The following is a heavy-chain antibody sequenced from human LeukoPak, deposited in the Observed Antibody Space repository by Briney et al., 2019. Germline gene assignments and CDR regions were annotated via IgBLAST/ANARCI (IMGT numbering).Heavy chain of an antibody. CDR2: IYYSGST. CDR1: GGSISSGGYY. J-gene: IGHJ3*02. Sequence: SETLSLTCTVSGGSISSGGYYWSWIRQHPGKGLEWIGYIYYSGSTYYNPSLKSRVTISVYTSKNQFSLKLSSVTAADTAVYYCARDVTHAFDIWGQGTMVTVSS. D-gene: IGHD1-14*01. V-gene: IGHV4-31*03. CDR3: ARDVTHAFDI.